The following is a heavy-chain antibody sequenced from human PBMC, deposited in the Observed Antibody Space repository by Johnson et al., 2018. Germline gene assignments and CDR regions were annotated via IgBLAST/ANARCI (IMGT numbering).Heavy chain of an antibody. CDR1: GFTVTSNY. V-gene: IGHV3-66*02. CDR2: IYSGDDT. Sequence: EVQLVESGGGLVQPGGSLRLSCAASGFTVTSNYMSWVRQAPGKGLEWVSIIYSGDDTYYADSVKGRFTISRDNSKNTLYLQMNSLRAEDTAVYYCARVYEGALDIWGQGTMVTVSS. D-gene: IGHD3-16*01. CDR3: ARVYEGALDI. J-gene: IGHJ3*02.